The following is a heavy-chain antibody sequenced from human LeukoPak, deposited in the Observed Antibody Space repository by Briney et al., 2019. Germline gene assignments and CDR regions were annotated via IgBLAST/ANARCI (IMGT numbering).Heavy chain of an antibody. J-gene: IGHJ4*02. Sequence: GGSLRLSCAASGFTFSSYEMNWVRQAPGKGLEWVSYISTSGSTRNYADSVQGRFTISRDNAENSLYLQMNSLRAEDTAVYYCARGRFCSSTSCSHFDIWGQGTLVTVSS. D-gene: IGHD2-2*01. CDR2: ISTSGSTR. CDR3: ARGRFCSSTSCSHFDI. V-gene: IGHV3-48*03. CDR1: GFTFSSYE.